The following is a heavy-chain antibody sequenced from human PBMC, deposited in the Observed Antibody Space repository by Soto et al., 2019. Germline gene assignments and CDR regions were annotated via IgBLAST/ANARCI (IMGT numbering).Heavy chain of an antibody. CDR3: ASMIGDPILSFDS. CDR2: IFYSGST. V-gene: IGHV4-59*01. CDR1: GGSISSYY. J-gene: IGHJ5*01. D-gene: IGHD3-10*02. Sequence: QVQLQESGPGLVKPSETLSLTCTVSGGSISSYYWSWIRQPPGKGLEWIGFIFYSGSTSYNPSLKSRVTKSIDTSEYQFALKLNSVTAADTAVYYWASMIGDPILSFDSWGQGTLVDVSS.